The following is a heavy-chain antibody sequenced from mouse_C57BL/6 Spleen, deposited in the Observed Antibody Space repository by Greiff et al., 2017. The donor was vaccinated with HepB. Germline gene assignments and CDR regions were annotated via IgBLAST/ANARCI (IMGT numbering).Heavy chain of an antibody. CDR2: IDPSDSYT. J-gene: IGHJ4*01. CDR1: GYTFTSYW. Sequence: QVQLKQPGAELVKPGASVKLSCKASGYTFTSYWMQWVKQRPGQGLEWIGEIDPSDSYTNYNQKFKGNATLTVDTSSSTSYMQLSSLTSEDSAVYYCARKKDSAMDYWGQGTSVTVSS. V-gene: IGHV1-50*01. CDR3: ARKKDSAMDY.